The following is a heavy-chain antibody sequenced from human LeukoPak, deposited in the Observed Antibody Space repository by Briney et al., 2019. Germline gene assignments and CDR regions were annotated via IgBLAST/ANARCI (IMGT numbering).Heavy chain of an antibody. CDR1: GGSISSYY. CDR2: LYYSGST. V-gene: IGHV4-39*07. J-gene: IGHJ5*02. D-gene: IGHD2-15*01. CDR3: ARAYCSGGTCYDSRGWFDP. Sequence: SETLSLTCTVSGGSISSYYWGWIRQPPGKGLEWIGSLYYSGSTSYNPSLKSRLTISLDTSKNQFSLKLSSVTAADTAVYYCARAYCSGGTCYDSRGWFDPWGQGTLVTVSS.